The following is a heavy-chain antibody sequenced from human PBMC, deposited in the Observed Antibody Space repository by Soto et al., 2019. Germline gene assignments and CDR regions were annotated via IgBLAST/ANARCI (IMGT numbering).Heavy chain of an antibody. Sequence: SETLSLTCTVSGGSISSGDYYWSWIRQPPGKGLEWIGNIHYNGNTKYNPSLKSRVSMSVDTSKNQFSLRLISVTAADTAKYFCAREGNLGRWLQPLDFWGQGTLVT. D-gene: IGHD5-12*01. CDR2: IHYNGNT. V-gene: IGHV4-61*08. J-gene: IGHJ4*02. CDR3: AREGNLGRWLQPLDF. CDR1: GGSISSGDYY.